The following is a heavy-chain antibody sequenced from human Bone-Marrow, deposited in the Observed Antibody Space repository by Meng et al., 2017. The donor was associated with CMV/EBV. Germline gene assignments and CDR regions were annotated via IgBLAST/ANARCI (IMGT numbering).Heavy chain of an antibody. V-gene: IGHV3-20*01. CDR3: LRDYDFWSRGGY. D-gene: IGHD3-3*01. J-gene: IGHJ4*02. CDR2: INWNGGST. CDR1: GFTFDDYG. Sequence: GGSLRLSCAASGFTFDDYGMSWVRQAPGKGLEWVSGINWNGGSTGYADSVKGRFTISRDNAKNSLYLQMNSLRAEDTALYHCLRDYDFWSRGGYWGQRTLVTVSS.